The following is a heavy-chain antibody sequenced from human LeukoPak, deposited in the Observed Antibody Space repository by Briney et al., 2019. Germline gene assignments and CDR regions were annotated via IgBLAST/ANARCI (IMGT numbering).Heavy chain of an antibody. CDR1: GFTFSSYA. CDR3: AVGGYSSSSVPFDY. D-gene: IGHD6-6*01. J-gene: IGHJ4*02. V-gene: IGHV3-30-3*01. CDR2: ISYDGSNK. Sequence: GGSLRLSCAVSGFTFSSYAMHWVRQAPGKGLEWVAVISYDGSNKYYADSVKGRFTISRDNSKNTLYLQMNSLRAEDTAVYYCAVGGYSSSSVPFDYWGQGTLVTVSS.